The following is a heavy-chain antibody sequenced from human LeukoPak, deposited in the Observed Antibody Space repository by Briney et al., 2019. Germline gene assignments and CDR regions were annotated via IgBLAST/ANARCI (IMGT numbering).Heavy chain of an antibody. D-gene: IGHD3-22*01. CDR1: GGSISSYY. J-gene: IGHJ3*02. CDR3: ARDSRGYYGSSGYYYNSNAFDI. CDR2: IYYSGST. V-gene: IGHV4-59*12. Sequence: PSETLSLTCTVSGGSISSYYWSWIRQPPGKGLEWIGYIYYSGSTNYNPSLKSRVTISVDTSKNQFSLKLSSVTAADTAVYYCARDSRGYYGSSGYYYNSNAFDIWGQGTMVTVSS.